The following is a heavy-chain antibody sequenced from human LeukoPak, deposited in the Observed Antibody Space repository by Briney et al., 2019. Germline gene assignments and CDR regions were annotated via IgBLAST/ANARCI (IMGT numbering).Heavy chain of an antibody. D-gene: IGHD6-13*01. CDR2: ISSSSSYI. J-gene: IGHJ6*03. V-gene: IGHV3-21*01. Sequence: PGGSLRLSCAASGFALSNYNMNWVRQAPGKGLEWVSSISSSSSYIYYADSVKGRFTISRDNAKNSLYLQMHSLRAEDTAVYYCARDKQQPHGYMDVWGKGTTVTVSS. CDR3: ARDKQQPHGYMDV. CDR1: GFALSNYN.